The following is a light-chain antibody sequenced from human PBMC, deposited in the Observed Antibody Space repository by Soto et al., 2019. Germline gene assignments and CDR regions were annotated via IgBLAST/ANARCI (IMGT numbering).Light chain of an antibody. Sequence: DIQITHSPSSLSSSVGDRVTIPCRASQSITTYLNWYQQKPGKAPKVLIYAASNLQSGVPSRFSGSGSGTDFTLTISSLQPEDFATFYCQQSYSLPLTFGGGTKVDIK. J-gene: IGKJ4*01. CDR1: QSITTY. CDR2: AAS. V-gene: IGKV1-39*01. CDR3: QQSYSLPLT.